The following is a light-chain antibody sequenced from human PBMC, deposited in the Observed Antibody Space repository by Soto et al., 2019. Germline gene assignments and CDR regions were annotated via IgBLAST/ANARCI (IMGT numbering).Light chain of an antibody. V-gene: IGKV1-39*01. CDR1: ESVSSY. CDR3: HQTYSKWT. CDR2: AAS. J-gene: IGKJ1*01. Sequence: DILMTQSPSSLSASVGDRVTITCRAKESVSSYVNWYQQKPGKAPKLLIYAASSLQSGVPARFSGSGSVTDFTLTVSGLQPEDFATYYWHQTYSKWTFGEGTKVEIK.